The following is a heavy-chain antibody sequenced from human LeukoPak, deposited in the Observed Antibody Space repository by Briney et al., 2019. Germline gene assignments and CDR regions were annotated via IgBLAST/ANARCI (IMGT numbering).Heavy chain of an antibody. J-gene: IGHJ3*02. Sequence: EASVKVSCKASGYTFTGYYIHWVRHAPGQGLEWMGWINPNSGGSKYAQKFQGRVTMTRHTSISTAYMELSRLRYDDTAVYYCARGFDYYDSSGYNSDAFDIWGQGTMVTVSS. CDR3: ARGFDYYDSSGYNSDAFDI. D-gene: IGHD3-22*01. V-gene: IGHV1-2*02. CDR2: INPNSGGS. CDR1: GYTFTGYY.